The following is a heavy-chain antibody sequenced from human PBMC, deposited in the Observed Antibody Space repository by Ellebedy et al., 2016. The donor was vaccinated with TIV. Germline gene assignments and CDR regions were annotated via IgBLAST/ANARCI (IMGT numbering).Heavy chain of an antibody. D-gene: IGHD6-13*01. V-gene: IGHV1-18*04. CDR3: AREVQPGFSSSWYNLRHYFYYGMDV. J-gene: IGHJ6*02. CDR1: GYNFTNFG. Sequence: AASVKVSCKASGYNFTNFGISWVRQAPGQGLEWMGWVSAHNGNTNYAQTFQGRVTMTTDTSTSTAYMELRSLRSDDTAVYYCAREVQPGFSSSWYNLRHYFYYGMDVWGQGTTVTVSS. CDR2: VSAHNGNT.